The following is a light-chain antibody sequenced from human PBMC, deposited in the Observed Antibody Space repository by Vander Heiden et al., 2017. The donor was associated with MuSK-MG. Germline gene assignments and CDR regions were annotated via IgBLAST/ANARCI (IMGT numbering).Light chain of an antibody. CDR1: QSVSSY. CDR2: DAS. CDR3: YQRSNRT. Sequence: VLTQSPATLSLSPGERDTLSCRASQSVSSYLDWDQQKPGQAPRLLIYDASNRDTGIQDRFSGSGAETDFTLTSSSRETKDLEGYYQYQRSNRTFGQGTKVXIK. V-gene: IGKV3-11*01. J-gene: IGKJ1*01.